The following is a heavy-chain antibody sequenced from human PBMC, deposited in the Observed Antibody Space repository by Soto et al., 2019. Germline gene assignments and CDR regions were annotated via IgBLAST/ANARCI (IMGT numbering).Heavy chain of an antibody. Sequence: ASVKVSCKASGYTFGTYDFNWVRQAPGQGLEWMGWMNPNSGNTGYAQKFRGRVSMTRNTSISTAYMELSNLRSEDTALYFCARRKERSGPNYFDLWGQGTMVTVSS. J-gene: IGHJ4*02. CDR1: GYTFGTYD. CDR3: ARRKERSGPNYFDL. CDR2: MNPNSGNT. V-gene: IGHV1-8*01. D-gene: IGHD6-25*01.